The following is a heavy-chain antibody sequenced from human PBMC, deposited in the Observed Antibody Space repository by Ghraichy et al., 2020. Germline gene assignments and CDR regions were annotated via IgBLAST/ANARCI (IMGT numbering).Heavy chain of an antibody. CDR2: IKTDGTYT. D-gene: IGHD3-22*01. J-gene: IGHJ1*01. Sequence: LSLTCAASGFTFSSSCMLWVRQAPGKGLVWVSRIKTDGTYTTSADSVKGRFTISRDNAKNTLYLQMNSLRAEDTAMYYCARGDSGYPQDWGQGTLVTVSS. CDR3: ARGDSGYPQD. CDR1: GFTFSSSC. V-gene: IGHV3-74*01.